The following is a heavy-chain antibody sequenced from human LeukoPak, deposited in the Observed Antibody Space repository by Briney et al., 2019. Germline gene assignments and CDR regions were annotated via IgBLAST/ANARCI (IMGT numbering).Heavy chain of an antibody. CDR2: IYENGGTT. V-gene: IGHV3-23*01. J-gene: IGHJ4*02. CDR3: AKLPVFLGGWYDC. Sequence: GGSLRLSCVGSGFTFRNHAMSWVRQAPEKGLEFVSGIYENGGTTYYADSVKGRFTISRDNSKNTLYLQMNSLRAEDTAVYYCAKLPVFLGGWYDCWGQGTLVTVSS. D-gene: IGHD6-19*01. CDR1: GFTFRNHA.